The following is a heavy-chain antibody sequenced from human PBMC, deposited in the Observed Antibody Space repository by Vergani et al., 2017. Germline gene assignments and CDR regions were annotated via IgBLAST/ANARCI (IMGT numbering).Heavy chain of an antibody. Sequence: EVQLLESGGGLVQPGGSLRLSCAASGFTVSSNYMSWVRQAPGKGLEWVSVIYSGGSTYYADAVKGRFTISRDDSKNTLYLQMNSLRAEDTAVYYCARVGSSGYLYYFDYWGQGTLVTVSS. V-gene: IGHV3-66*02. CDR1: GFTVSSNY. D-gene: IGHD3-22*01. CDR3: ARVGSSGYLYYFDY. CDR2: IYSGGST. J-gene: IGHJ4*02.